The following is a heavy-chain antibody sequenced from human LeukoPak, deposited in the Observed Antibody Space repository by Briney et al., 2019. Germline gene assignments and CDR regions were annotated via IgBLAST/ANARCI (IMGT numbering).Heavy chain of an antibody. Sequence: ASVKVSCKASGYTFTSYAVHWVRQAPGQRLEWMGWINAGNGNTKYSQKFQGRVTITRDTSASTAYMELSSLRSEDTAVYYCARALWEGDFDYWGQGTLVTVSS. V-gene: IGHV1-3*01. CDR3: ARALWEGDFDY. CDR1: GYTFTSYA. D-gene: IGHD1-26*01. CDR2: INAGNGNT. J-gene: IGHJ4*02.